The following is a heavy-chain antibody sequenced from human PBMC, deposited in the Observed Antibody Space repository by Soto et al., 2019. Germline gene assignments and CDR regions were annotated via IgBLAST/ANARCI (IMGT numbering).Heavy chain of an antibody. CDR3: ARGSSWFAMDV. V-gene: IGHV4-34*01. J-gene: IGHJ6*02. Sequence: SETLCLTCAVYGGYFSGYYWSWIRQPPGKGLEWIGEINHSGSTNYNPSLKSRVTISVDTSKNQFSLKLSSVTAADTAVYYCARGSSWFAMDVWGQGTTVTVSS. CDR1: GGYFSGYY. CDR2: INHSGST. D-gene: IGHD6-13*01.